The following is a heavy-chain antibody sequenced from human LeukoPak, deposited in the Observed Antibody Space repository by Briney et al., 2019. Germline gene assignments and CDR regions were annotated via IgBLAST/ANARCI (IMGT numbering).Heavy chain of an antibody. V-gene: IGHV4-34*01. CDR3: ARSLFWIGYDYIWGSYRSQGFDY. CDR1: GGSFSGYY. D-gene: IGHD3-16*02. J-gene: IGHJ4*02. CDR2: INHSGST. Sequence: SEALSLTCAVYGGSFSGYYWSWIRQPPGKGLEWIGEINHSGSTNYNPSLKSRVTISVDTSKNQFSLKLSSVTAADTAAYYCARSLFWIGYDYIWGSYRSQGFDYWGQGTLVTVSS.